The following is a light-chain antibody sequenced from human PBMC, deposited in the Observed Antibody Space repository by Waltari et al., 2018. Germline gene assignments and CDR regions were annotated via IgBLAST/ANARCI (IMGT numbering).Light chain of an antibody. J-gene: IGLJ1*01. V-gene: IGLV1-40*01. CDR1: SSNIGAGYD. Sequence: QSVLTQPPSVSGAPGQRVTISCTGSSSNIGAGYDAPWSQQLPGTAPKLLIYGNSNRPSGVPDRFSGSKSGTSASLAITGLQAEDEADYYCQSYDSSLSGCYVFGTGTKVTVL. CDR3: QSYDSSLSGCYV. CDR2: GNS.